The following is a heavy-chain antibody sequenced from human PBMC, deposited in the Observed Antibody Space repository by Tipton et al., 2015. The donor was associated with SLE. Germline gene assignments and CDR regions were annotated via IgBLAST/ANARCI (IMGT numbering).Heavy chain of an antibody. J-gene: IGHJ4*02. CDR3: ATSKTLVYTSGNYSPGPFDY. D-gene: IGHD3-10*01. CDR2: MYHSGSST. Sequence: TLSLTCTVPGGSISSSINTNTHYWGWIRQAPGKGLEWIASMYHSGSSTFYSPSLKSRIIVSLDTSKNQFSLRLSSVTAADTAVYYCATSKTLVYTSGNYSPGPFDYWGLGTLVTVSS. V-gene: IGHV4-39*07. CDR1: GGSISSSINTNTHY.